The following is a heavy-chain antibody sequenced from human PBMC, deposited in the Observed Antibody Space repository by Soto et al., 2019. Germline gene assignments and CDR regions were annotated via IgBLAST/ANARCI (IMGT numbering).Heavy chain of an antibody. CDR2: INPTRGAS. CDR1: GDSFIDYY. J-gene: IGHJ5*01. V-gene: IGHV1-2*02. D-gene: IGHD5-12*01. CDR3: AIWRDAVATNDS. Sequence: GASVKVSCKTSGDSFIDYYVNWVRQAPGQGLEWVGWINPTRGASKYAENFQGRVTMTRARSTSTVYMELTGLRSDDTAVYYCAIWRDAVATNDSWGHGTLVTVSS.